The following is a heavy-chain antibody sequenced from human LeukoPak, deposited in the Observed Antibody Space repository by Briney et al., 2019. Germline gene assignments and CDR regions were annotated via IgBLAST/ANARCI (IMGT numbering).Heavy chain of an antibody. Sequence: ASVKVSCKASGYTFTGYYMFWVRHAPGQGLELMGWINPNTGATKYAQNFQGRVTLTRDTSIRTTFMELSSLRSDDTAFYYCARDERFCNGDNHYPDLGYWGQGTLVTVSS. CDR2: INPNTGAT. J-gene: IGHJ4*02. CDR1: GYTFTGYY. D-gene: IGHD2-15*01. V-gene: IGHV1-2*02. CDR3: ARDERFCNGDNHYPDLGY.